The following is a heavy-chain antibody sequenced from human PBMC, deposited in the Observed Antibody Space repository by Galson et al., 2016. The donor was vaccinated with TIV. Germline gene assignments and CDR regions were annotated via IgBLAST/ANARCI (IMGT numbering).Heavy chain of an antibody. V-gene: IGHV1-2*02. CDR1: GYIFDNYD. CDR2: INPARGDT. Sequence: SVKVSCKAAGYIFDNYDMHCVRQAPGEGLEWMGWINPARGDTSFAQKYQGRLTLTRDTSIATAYMELSRLTSGDTAVYYRARVVRRCWEWSDYWYFDVWGRGTQVTVSS. D-gene: IGHD3-10*01. J-gene: IGHJ2*01. CDR3: ARVVRRCWEWSDYWYFDV.